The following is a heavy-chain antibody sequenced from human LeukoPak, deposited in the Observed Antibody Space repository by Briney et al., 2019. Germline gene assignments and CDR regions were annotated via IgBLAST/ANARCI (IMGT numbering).Heavy chain of an antibody. D-gene: IGHD6-13*01. Sequence: GGSLRLSCAASGFTFSVYTMNWVRQAPGKGLEWVSSISSSSSYIYYADSVKGRFTISRDNSKNTLYLQMNSLRAEDTAVYYCAVQRTLWQQVLDHWGQGTLVTVSS. V-gene: IGHV3-21*04. CDR1: GFTFSVYT. J-gene: IGHJ4*02. CDR3: AVQRTLWQQVLDH. CDR2: ISSSSSYI.